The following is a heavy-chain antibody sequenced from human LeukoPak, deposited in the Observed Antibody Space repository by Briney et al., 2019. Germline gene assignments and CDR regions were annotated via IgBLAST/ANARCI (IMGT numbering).Heavy chain of an antibody. J-gene: IGHJ4*02. V-gene: IGHV1-69-2*01. D-gene: IGHD6-13*01. CDR2: VDAEDGEP. Sequence: ASVKISCKASGYTFTDYFIHWVQQAPGKGLEWMGHVDAEDGEPVYADKFRGRVTFRADTSTDTVFLDLSSLTSDDTAVYYCAKVSSTLASAGALSFDFWGQGTLVTVSS. CDR3: AKVSSTLASAGALSFDF. CDR1: GYTFTDYF.